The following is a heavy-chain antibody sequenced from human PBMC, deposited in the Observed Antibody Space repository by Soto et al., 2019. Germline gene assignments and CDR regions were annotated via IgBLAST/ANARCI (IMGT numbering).Heavy chain of an antibody. CDR1: GGTFINLA. CDR3: AKVDFWSGYKLNDFDY. V-gene: IGHV3-23*01. J-gene: IGHJ4*02. Sequence: GGSIRVPWAVVGGTFINLARPWVRKDPGKGLEWVSAISGSGGSTYYADSVKGRFTISRDNSKNTLYLQMNSLRAEDTAVYYCAKVDFWSGYKLNDFDYWGQGPLVTVSS. CDR2: ISGSGGST. D-gene: IGHD3-3*01.